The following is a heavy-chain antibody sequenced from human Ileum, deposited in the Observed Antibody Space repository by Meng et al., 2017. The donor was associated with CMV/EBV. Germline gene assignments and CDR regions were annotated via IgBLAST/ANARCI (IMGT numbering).Heavy chain of an antibody. CDR1: GFTFSNYW. V-gene: IGHV3-74*01. J-gene: IGHJ4*02. CDR3: ARAGGGFDY. CDR2: INNGGNSV. Sequence: GGSLRLSCAASGFTFSNYWMHWVRQAPGKGLVWVSHINNGGNSVTYADSVKGRFTISRDNAKNTLYLQMSSLRAEDTAVYYCARAGGGFDYWGQGNPVTGAS. D-gene: IGHD3-10*01.